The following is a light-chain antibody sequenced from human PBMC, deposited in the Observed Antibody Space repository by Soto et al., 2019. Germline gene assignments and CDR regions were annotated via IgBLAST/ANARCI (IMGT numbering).Light chain of an antibody. CDR2: GAS. J-gene: IGKJ5*01. CDR1: QSVSSN. V-gene: IGKV3-15*01. CDR3: QQYNNWPPIT. Sequence: EIVRPQSPATLSVSPGERATRSCRASQSVSSNLAWYQQKPGQAPRLLIYGASTRATGIPARFSGSGSGTEFTLTISSLQSEDFAVYYCQQYNNWPPITFGQGTRLETK.